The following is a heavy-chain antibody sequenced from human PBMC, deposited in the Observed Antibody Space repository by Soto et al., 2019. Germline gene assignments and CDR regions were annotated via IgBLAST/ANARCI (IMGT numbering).Heavy chain of an antibody. V-gene: IGHV1-18*01. CDR2: ISAYNGNT. CDR1: GYTFTSYG. D-gene: IGHD3-9*01. J-gene: IGHJ5*02. CDR3: ARVYDILTGYYNWFDP. Sequence: ASVKVSCKASGYTFTSYGISWVRQAPGQGLEWMGWISAYNGNTNYAQKLQGRVTMTTDTSTSTAYMELRSLRSDDTAVYYCARVYDILTGYYNWFDPWGQGTLVTVSS.